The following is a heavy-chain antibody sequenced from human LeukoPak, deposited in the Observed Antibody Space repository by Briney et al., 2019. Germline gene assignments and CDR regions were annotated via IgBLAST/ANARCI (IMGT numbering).Heavy chain of an antibody. J-gene: IGHJ4*02. V-gene: IGHV3-23*01. CDR1: GFSFSSYA. D-gene: IGHD3-10*01. CDR2: INLSGDRT. Sequence: GGSLRLSCAASGFSFSSYAMSWVRQAPGKGLEWLSKINLSGDRTYYADSVKGRLTISKDKSKNTLYLQMNSLRAEDTAVYYCARGGGSGTYYIFVYWGQGTLVTVSS. CDR3: ARGGGSGTYYIFVY.